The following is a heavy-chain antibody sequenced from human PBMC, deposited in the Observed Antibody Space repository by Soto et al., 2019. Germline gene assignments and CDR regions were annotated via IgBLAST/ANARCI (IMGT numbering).Heavy chain of an antibody. CDR2: IYHSGST. J-gene: IGHJ4*02. D-gene: IGHD3-16*01. V-gene: IGHV4-4*02. Sequence: SETLSLTCAVSGGSISSSNWWSWGRQPPGKGLEWIGEIYHSGSTNYNPSLKSRVTISVDKSKNQFSLKLSSVTAADTAVYYCARVRVRGSYYDYWGQGTLVTVSS. CDR1: GGSISSSNW. CDR3: ARVRVRGSYYDY.